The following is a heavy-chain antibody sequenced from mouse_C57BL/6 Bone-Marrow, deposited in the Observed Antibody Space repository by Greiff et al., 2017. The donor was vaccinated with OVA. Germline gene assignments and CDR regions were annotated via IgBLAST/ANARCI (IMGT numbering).Heavy chain of an antibody. D-gene: IGHD1-1*01. V-gene: IGHV2-2*01. J-gene: IGHJ4*01. CDR3: ASPITTVVAKGAMDY. Sequence: VQGVESGPGLVQPSQSLSITCTVSGFSLTSYGVHWVRQSPGKGLEWLGVIWSGGSTDYNAAFISRLSISKDNSKSQVFFKMNSLQADDTAIYYCASPITTVVAKGAMDYWGQGTSVTVSS. CDR2: IWSGGST. CDR1: GFSLTSYG.